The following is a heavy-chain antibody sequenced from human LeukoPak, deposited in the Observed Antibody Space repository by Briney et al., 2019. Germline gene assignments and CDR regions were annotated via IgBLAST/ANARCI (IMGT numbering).Heavy chain of an antibody. V-gene: IGHV4-59*08. CDR2: IYYSGST. Sequence: SETLSLTCTVSGGSISSYYWSWIRQPPGKGLEWIGYIYYSGSTNYNPSLKSRVTISVDTSKNQLSLKLSSVTAADTAVYYCARTSSKGITADWFDPWGQGTLVTVSS. D-gene: IGHD1-20*01. CDR3: ARTSSKGITADWFDP. J-gene: IGHJ5*02. CDR1: GGSISSYY.